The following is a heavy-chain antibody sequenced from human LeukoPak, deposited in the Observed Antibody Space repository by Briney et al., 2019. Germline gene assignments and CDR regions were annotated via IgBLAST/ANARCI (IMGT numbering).Heavy chain of an antibody. Sequence: GGSPRLSCTASGFTFGDYAMSWVRQAPGKGPEWVGFIRSKLYGGTTEYAASVKGRFTISREDSKSIAYLQMNSLKTEDTAVYYCTRDSTGGDYYFDYWGQGTLVTVSS. J-gene: IGHJ4*02. D-gene: IGHD2-21*02. CDR1: GFTFGDYA. V-gene: IGHV3-49*04. CDR2: IRSKLYGGTT. CDR3: TRDSTGGDYYFDY.